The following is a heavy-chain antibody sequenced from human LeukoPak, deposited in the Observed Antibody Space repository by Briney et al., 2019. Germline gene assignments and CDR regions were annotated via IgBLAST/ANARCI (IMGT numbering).Heavy chain of an antibody. CDR3: ARDPITFGGVIVIPEILGMDV. J-gene: IGHJ6*02. V-gene: IGHV1-2*02. D-gene: IGHD3-16*02. CDR1: RYTFTPDY. CDR2: INPNSGGT. Sequence: APVKGSCKASRYTFTPDYMLSVRQATGQGLECMGWINPNSGGTNYAQKSQGRVTMTTDTSTTTAYMELSRLRSDDTAVYYCARDPITFGGVIVIPEILGMDVWGQGTTVTVSS.